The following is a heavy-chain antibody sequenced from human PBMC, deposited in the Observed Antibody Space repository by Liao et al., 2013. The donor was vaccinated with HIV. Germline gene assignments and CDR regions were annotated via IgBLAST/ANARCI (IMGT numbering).Heavy chain of an antibody. V-gene: IGHV4-61*02. J-gene: IGHJ5*02. CDR3: ARRSHDYGSRFDP. D-gene: IGHD4-17*01. Sequence: QVQLQESGPGLVKPSQTLFLTCTVSGGSISSGGSYWTWIRQPAGKGLEWIGRVYTSGSTNYSPSLKSRVSLSVDSSKNQFSLKLRFVTAADTAVYYCARRSHDYGSRFDPWGQGTLVTVSS. CDR1: GGSISSGGSY. CDR2: VYTSGST.